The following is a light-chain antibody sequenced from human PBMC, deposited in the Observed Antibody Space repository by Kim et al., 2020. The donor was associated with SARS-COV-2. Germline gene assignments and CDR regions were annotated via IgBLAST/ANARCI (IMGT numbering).Light chain of an antibody. CDR3: QQYYSSPYT. V-gene: IGKV1-5*01. CDR1: QIISGW. CDR2: DAS. Sequence: SASVGDRVTITCRASQIISGWLAWYQQKPGKAPKLLIHDASILESGVPSTFSGSESGTEFNLTITSLQPDDVATYYCQQYYSSPYTFGHGTKLEI. J-gene: IGKJ2*01.